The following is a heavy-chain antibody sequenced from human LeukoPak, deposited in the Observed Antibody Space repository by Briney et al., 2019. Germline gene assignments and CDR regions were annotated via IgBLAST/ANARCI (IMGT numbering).Heavy chain of an antibody. D-gene: IGHD3-10*01. CDR2: INPNSGGT. Sequence: ASVKVSCKASGYTFTGYYIHWLRQAPGQGLEWMGFINPNSGGTNYAQKFQGRVTMTRDTSISTAYMELSSLTSDDTAVYYCARDLGGYHYGSGNYPQWGQGTLITVSS. CDR3: ARDLGGYHYGSGNYPQ. CDR1: GYTFTGYY. J-gene: IGHJ4*02. V-gene: IGHV1-2*02.